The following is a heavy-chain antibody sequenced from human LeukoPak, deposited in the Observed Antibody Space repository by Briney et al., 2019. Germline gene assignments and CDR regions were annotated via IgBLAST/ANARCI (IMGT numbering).Heavy chain of an antibody. V-gene: IGHV4-59*01. CDR3: ARDDVSHVVGATFWSWFDP. J-gene: IGHJ5*02. D-gene: IGHD1-26*01. Sequence: PSETLSLTCTVSGGSISSYYWSWIRQPPGKGLEWIGYIYYSGSTNYNPSLKSRVTISVDTSKNQFSLKLSSVTAADTAVYYCARDDVSHVVGATFWSWFDPWGQGTLVTVSS. CDR1: GGSISSYY. CDR2: IYYSGST.